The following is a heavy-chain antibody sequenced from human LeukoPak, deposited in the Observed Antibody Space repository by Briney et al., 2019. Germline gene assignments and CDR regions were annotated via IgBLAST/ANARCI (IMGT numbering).Heavy chain of an antibody. Sequence: GGSLRLSCAASGFTFSSYAMHWVRQAPGKGLEYVSAISSNGGSTYYANSVKGRFTISRDNSKNTLYLQMGSLGAEDMAVYYCARSSGSYIGDADYWGQGTLVTVSS. J-gene: IGHJ4*02. CDR2: ISSNGGST. V-gene: IGHV3-64*01. D-gene: IGHD1-26*01. CDR1: GFTFSSYA. CDR3: ARSSGSYIGDADY.